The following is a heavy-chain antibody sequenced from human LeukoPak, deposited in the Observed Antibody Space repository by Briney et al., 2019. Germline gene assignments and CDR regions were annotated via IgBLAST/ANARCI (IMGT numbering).Heavy chain of an antibody. V-gene: IGHV3-30-3*01. CDR2: TSYDGSNK. CDR3: ARALSGSYYNAFDI. Sequence: PGRSLRLSCAASGFTFSNYAMHWVRQAPGKGLEWVAVTSYDGSNKDYADSVKGRFTISRDNSKNTLYLQMNSLRAEDTAVYYCARALSGSYYNAFDIWGQGTMVTVSS. CDR1: GFTFSNYA. J-gene: IGHJ3*02. D-gene: IGHD1-26*01.